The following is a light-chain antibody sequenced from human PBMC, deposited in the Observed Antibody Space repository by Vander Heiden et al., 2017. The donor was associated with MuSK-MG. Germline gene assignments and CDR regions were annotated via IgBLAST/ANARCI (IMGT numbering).Light chain of an antibody. CDR1: SSNIGAGYD. CDR2: GNS. J-gene: IGLJ3*02. Sequence: QSVLTQPPSVSGAPGQRVTISCTGSSSNIGAGYDVHWYQQLPGTAPKLLIYGNSNRPSGVPDRFSGSKSGTSASLDITGLQAEDEADYYCQSYDSSLSGCVFGGGTKLTVL. CDR3: QSYDSSLSGCV. V-gene: IGLV1-40*01.